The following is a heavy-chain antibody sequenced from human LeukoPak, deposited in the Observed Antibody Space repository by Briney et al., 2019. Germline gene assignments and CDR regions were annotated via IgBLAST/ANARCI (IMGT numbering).Heavy chain of an antibody. CDR2: ISSGSSYI. V-gene: IGHV3-21*01. CDR1: GFTVSSNY. Sequence: GGSLRLSCAASGFTVSSNYMSWVRQAPGKGLEWVSSISSGSSYIYYADSVKGRFTISRDNAKNSLYLQMNSLRAEDTAMYFCARVPSDYWGQGTLVTVSS. CDR3: ARVPSDY. J-gene: IGHJ4*02.